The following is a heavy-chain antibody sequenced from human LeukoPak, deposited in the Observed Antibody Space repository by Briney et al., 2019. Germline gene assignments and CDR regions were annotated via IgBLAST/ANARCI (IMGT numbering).Heavy chain of an antibody. V-gene: IGHV3-9*01. CDR3: ARGASGATGTKYFDY. CDR1: GFTFDDYA. Sequence: GGSLRLSCAASGFTFDDYAMHWVRQAPGKGLEWVSGISWNSGSIGYADSVKGRFTISRDNAKNSLYLQMNSLRAEDTAVYYCARGASGATGTKYFDYWGQGTLVTVSS. CDR2: ISWNSGSI. D-gene: IGHD1-7*01. J-gene: IGHJ4*02.